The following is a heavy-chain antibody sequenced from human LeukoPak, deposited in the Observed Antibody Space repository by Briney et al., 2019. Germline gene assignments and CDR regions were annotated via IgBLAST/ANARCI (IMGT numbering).Heavy chain of an antibody. V-gene: IGHV3-20*04. Sequence: PGGSLRLSCAASGFTFDDYGMSWVRQAPGKGLEWVSGINWNGGRTGYADSVKGRFTISRDNSKNTLYLQMNGLRAEDTAVYYCAKDGCRITSCHVLVDPWGQGTLVTVSS. CDR2: INWNGGRT. J-gene: IGHJ5*02. D-gene: IGHD2-2*01. CDR1: GFTFDDYG. CDR3: AKDGCRITSCHVLVDP.